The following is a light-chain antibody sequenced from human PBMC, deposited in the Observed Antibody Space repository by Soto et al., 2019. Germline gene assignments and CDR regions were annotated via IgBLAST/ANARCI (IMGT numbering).Light chain of an antibody. CDR1: QSVSGW. Sequence: DIQMTQSPSTLSASVGDTVTVTCRASQSVSGWLAWYQQKPGKAPKLLINKASTLESGVPSRFSGRGFGTEFTLTISSLQTDDFATYYCQQYDTRCTFGQGTKVEVK. V-gene: IGKV1-5*03. CDR3: QQYDTRCT. J-gene: IGKJ1*01. CDR2: KAS.